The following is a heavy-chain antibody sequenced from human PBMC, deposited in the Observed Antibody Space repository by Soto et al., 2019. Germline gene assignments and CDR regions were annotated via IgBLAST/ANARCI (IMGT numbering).Heavy chain of an antibody. D-gene: IGHD6-6*01. CDR3: AREASIAAHNWFDP. J-gene: IGHJ5*02. CDR2: INPSGGST. CDR1: GSIFPDYY. Sequence: ASVKVSCKASGSIFPDYYMHWVRQAPGQGLEWMGIINPSGGSTSYAQKFQGRVTMTRDTSTSTVYMELSSLRSEDTAVYYCAREASIAAHNWFDPWGQGTLVTVSS. V-gene: IGHV1-46*01.